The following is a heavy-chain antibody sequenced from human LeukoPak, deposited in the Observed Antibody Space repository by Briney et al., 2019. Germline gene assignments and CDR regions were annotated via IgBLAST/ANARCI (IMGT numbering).Heavy chain of an antibody. J-gene: IGHJ4*02. CDR3: ARNPVTTKYFDY. CDR1: GYTFTSYY. V-gene: IGHV1-46*01. D-gene: IGHD4-17*01. Sequence: ASVKVSCKASGYTFTSYYMHWVRQAPGQGLEWMGIINPSGGSTRYAQKFQGRVTMTRDTSTSTVYMELSSLRSEDAAVYYCARNPVTTKYFDYWGQGTLVTVSS. CDR2: INPSGGST.